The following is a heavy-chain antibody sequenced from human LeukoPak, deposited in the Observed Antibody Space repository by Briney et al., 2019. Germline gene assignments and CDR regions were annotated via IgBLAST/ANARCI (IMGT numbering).Heavy chain of an antibody. J-gene: IGHJ4*01. CDR1: GFDFNSYW. D-gene: IGHD3-10*01. CDR2: IGSDGTTT. CDR3: ARSYYGSGSYHSVPLFDF. V-gene: IGHV3-74*03. Sequence: GGSLRLSCEATGFDFNSYWMHWVRQAPGKGLVWVSGIGSDGTTTTYADSVKGRFTISRDNAKNTVYLEMNSRRADDTAMYYCARSYYGSGSYHSVPLFDFWGLGTQVIVSS.